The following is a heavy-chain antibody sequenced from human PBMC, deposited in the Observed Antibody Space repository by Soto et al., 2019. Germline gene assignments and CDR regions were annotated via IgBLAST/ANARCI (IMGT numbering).Heavy chain of an antibody. D-gene: IGHD1-7*01. J-gene: IGHJ4*02. CDR1: GAYMRGFY. CDR3: ARDNGNYDFDF. Sequence: QVQLQESGPGLVKPSDTLSLTCTVSGAYMRGFYWHWIRQPPGQGLEWIGYIYYSGSSSYNPSLKSRVTISLATSKSQFSLELSSVTAADTAFYYCARDNGNYDFDFWGQGTLVTVSS. CDR2: IYYSGSS. V-gene: IGHV4-59*01.